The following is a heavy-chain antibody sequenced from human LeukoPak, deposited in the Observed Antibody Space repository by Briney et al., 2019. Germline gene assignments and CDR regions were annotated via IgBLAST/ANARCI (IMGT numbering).Heavy chain of an antibody. Sequence: ASVKVSCKASGGTFSSYAISWVRQAPGQGLEWMGGIIPIFGTANYAQKFQGRVTITTDESTSTAYMELSSLRSEDTAVYYCARDRYYDSSGGEDYFDYWGQGTLVTVS. J-gene: IGHJ4*02. CDR3: ARDRYYDSSGGEDYFDY. CDR1: GGTFSSYA. D-gene: IGHD3-22*01. CDR2: IIPIFGTA. V-gene: IGHV1-69*05.